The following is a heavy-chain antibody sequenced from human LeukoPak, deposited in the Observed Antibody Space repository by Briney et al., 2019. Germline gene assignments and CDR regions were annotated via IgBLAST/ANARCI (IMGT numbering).Heavy chain of an antibody. D-gene: IGHD3-3*01. Sequence: SETLSLTCTVSGGSISSSNYYWGWIRQPPGKGLEWIGSIYYSGSTYYSPSLKSRVTISVDTSKNQFSLKLSSVTAADTAVYYCAGDLGSYYDFWSGYSGAGYFDYWGQRTLVTVSS. J-gene: IGHJ4*02. CDR1: GGSISSSNYY. CDR2: IYYSGST. V-gene: IGHV4-39*07. CDR3: AGDLGSYYDFWSGYSGAGYFDY.